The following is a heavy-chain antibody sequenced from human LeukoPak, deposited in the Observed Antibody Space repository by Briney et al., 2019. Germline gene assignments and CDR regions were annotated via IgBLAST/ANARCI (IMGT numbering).Heavy chain of an antibody. CDR3: ARDHGEMATITSDAFDI. CDR1: GGSISSYY. CDR2: IYYSGST. J-gene: IGHJ3*02. V-gene: IGHV4-59*01. Sequence: SQTLSLTCTVSGGSISSYYWSWIRQPPGKGLEWIGYIYYSGSTNYNPSLKSRVTISVDTSKNQFSLKLSSVTAADTAVYYCARDHGEMATITSDAFDIWGQGTMVTVSS. D-gene: IGHD5-24*01.